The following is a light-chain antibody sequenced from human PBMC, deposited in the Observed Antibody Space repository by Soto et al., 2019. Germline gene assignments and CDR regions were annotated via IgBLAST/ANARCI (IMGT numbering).Light chain of an antibody. CDR1: QSVSSD. J-gene: IGKJ4*01. Sequence: EIVLTQSPATLSLSPGERVTLSCRASQSVSSDLAWYQQKPGQAPRLLIYDASNRATGIPARFSGSGSGTDFTLTISSLEPEDFAVYYCQQRSNWPPTFGGGTKVDIK. CDR3: QQRSNWPPT. CDR2: DAS. V-gene: IGKV3-11*01.